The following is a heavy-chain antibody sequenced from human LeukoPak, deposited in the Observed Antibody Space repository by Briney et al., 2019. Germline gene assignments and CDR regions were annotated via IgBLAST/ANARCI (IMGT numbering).Heavy chain of an antibody. D-gene: IGHD2-2*01. V-gene: IGHV1-2*06. Sequence: ASVKVSCKASGYTFTGYYMHWVRQPPGQGLEWMGRINPNSGGTNYAQKFQGRVTLTRDTAIRTAYMELSRLRSDDTAGYYCARGAGMQYQLKHNWFDPWGQGTLVTVSS. J-gene: IGHJ5*02. CDR1: GYTFTGYY. CDR2: INPNSGGT. CDR3: ARGAGMQYQLKHNWFDP.